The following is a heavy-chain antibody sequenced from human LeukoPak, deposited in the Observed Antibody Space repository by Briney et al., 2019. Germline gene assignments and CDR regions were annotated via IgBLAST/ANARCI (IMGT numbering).Heavy chain of an antibody. V-gene: IGHV4-61*02. D-gene: IGHD3-22*01. CDR2: IHSSGST. Sequence: SETLSLTCTVSGGSISSGSYYWSWIRQPAGKGLEWIGRIHSSGSTTYNPSLKSRVTISVDRSKNQFSLKLSFVTAADTAVYYCARDPSGLDYDSSGDYWGQGALVTVSS. CDR1: GGSISSGSYY. CDR3: ARDPSGLDYDSSGDY. J-gene: IGHJ4*02.